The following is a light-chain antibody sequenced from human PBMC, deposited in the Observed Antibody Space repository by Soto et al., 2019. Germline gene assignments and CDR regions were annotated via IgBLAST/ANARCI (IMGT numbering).Light chain of an antibody. J-gene: IGKJ1*01. CDR3: QQYNNAPWT. CDR2: AAS. V-gene: IGKV1-27*01. Sequence: DIQMTQSPSSLSASVGDRVTITCRASQDISNYLAWYQQKPGKVPKLLMYAASTLQSGVPSRFSGSGSGTDFTLTISSLQPEDVATYYCQQYNNAPWTFGQGTKVEIK. CDR1: QDISNY.